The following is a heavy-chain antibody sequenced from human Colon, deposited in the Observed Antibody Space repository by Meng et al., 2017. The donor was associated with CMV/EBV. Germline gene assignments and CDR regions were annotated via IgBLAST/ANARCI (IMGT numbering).Heavy chain of an antibody. CDR2: ITGGGNT. J-gene: IGHJ4*02. D-gene: IGHD6-19*01. V-gene: IGHV3-23*01. CDR3: AKLYDSGRVDY. CDR1: GFTFSSFA. Sequence: LSCAASGFTFSSFAMTWVRQAPGKGLEWVSAITGGGNTYYADSVKGRFTISRDNSKNTLYLQMNSLRAEDTAVYYCAKLYDSGRVDYWGQGTLVTVSS.